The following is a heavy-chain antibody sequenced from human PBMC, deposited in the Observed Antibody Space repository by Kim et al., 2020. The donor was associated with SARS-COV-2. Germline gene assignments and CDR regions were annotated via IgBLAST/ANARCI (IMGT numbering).Heavy chain of an antibody. CDR1: GFTFSSYG. D-gene: IGHD3-3*01. J-gene: IGHJ6*02. V-gene: IGHV3-30*18. CDR3: AKSHDSIFSANYGMDV. Sequence: GGSLRLSCAASGFTFSSYGMHWVRQAPGKGLEWVAVISYDGGNKYYADSVKGRFTISRDNSKNTLYVQMNSLRAEDTADYYCAKSHDSIFSANYGMDVWGQGTTVTVSS. CDR2: ISYDGGNK.